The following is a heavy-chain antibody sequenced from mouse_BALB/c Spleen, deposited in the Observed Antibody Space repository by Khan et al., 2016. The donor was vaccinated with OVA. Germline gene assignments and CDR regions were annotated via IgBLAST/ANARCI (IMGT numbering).Heavy chain of an antibody. J-gene: IGHJ3*01. CDR2: ISSGDST. CDR1: GFTFSNYA. V-gene: IGHV5-6-5*01. CDR3: ARDYWFAY. Sequence: EVELVESGGGLVKPGGSLKLSCAASGFTFSNYAMSWVRQSPEKRLEWVASISSGDSTYYPDSVKGRLTISRDNARNILYLQMSSLRSEDTSMYYCARDYWFAYWGQGTLVTVSA.